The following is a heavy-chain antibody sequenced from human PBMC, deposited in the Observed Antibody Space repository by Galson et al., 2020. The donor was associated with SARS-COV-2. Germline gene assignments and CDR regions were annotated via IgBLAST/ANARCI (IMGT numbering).Heavy chain of an antibody. J-gene: IGHJ4*02. Sequence: ETLSLTCTVSGGSISSYYWSWIRQPPGKGLEWIGYIYYSGSTNYNPSLKSRVTISVDTSKNQFSLKLSSVTAADTAVYYCASARWDGYNLYFDYWGQGTLVTVSS. V-gene: IGHV4-59*08. CDR1: GGSISSYY. CDR2: IYYSGST. D-gene: IGHD5-12*01. CDR3: ASARWDGYNLYFDY.